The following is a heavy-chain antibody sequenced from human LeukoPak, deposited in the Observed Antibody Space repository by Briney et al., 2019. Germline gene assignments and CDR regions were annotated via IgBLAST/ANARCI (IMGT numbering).Heavy chain of an antibody. V-gene: IGHV3-23*01. CDR3: ARDYECTNGVCSGHKDY. CDR2: ISGSGDST. D-gene: IGHD2-8*01. J-gene: IGHJ4*02. CDR1: GFTLRRYV. Sequence: GGSLRLSCVASGFTLRRYVMNWVRQTPGKGLGWVSSISGSGDSTFYADSVKGRFSISRDNSKNTLYLQVNGLRTEDTAVYYCARDYECTNGVCSGHKDYWGQGTLVTVSS.